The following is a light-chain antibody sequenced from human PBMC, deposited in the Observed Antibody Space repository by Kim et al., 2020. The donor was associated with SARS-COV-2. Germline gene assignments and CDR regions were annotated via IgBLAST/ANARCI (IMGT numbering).Light chain of an antibody. Sequence: ASLGDRVTITCRASQSISSWLAWYQQKPGKAPKRLIYKASSLESGVPSRFSGSGSGTEFTLTISSLQPDDFATYYCQQYNSYSYTFGQGTKLEIK. V-gene: IGKV1-5*03. CDR2: KAS. J-gene: IGKJ2*01. CDR1: QSISSW. CDR3: QQYNSYSYT.